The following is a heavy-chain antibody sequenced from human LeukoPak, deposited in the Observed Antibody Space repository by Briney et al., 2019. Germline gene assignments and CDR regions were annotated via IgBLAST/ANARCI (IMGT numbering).Heavy chain of an antibody. D-gene: IGHD6-19*01. CDR3: ARDPGSSGWSSY. CDR1: GYTFTGYY. V-gene: IGHV1-2*02. Sequence: ASVKVSCKASGYTFTGYYMHWVRQAPGQGLEWKGWINPNSGGTNYAQKFQGRVTMTRDTSISTAYMELSRLRSDDTAVYYCARDPGSSGWSSYWGQGTLVTVSS. J-gene: IGHJ4*02. CDR2: INPNSGGT.